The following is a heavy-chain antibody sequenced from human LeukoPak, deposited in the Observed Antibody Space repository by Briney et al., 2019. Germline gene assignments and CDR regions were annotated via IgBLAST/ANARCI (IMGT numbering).Heavy chain of an antibody. CDR2: INPNSGGT. J-gene: IGHJ4*02. CDR1: GYTFTGYY. Sequence: ASVKVSCKASGYTFTGYYMHWVRQAPGQGLEWMGWINPNSGGTNYAQKFQGWVTMTRDTSISTAYMELSRLRSDDTAVYYCARGPYCTNDVCYMTLLDYWGQGTLVTVSS. CDR3: ARGPYCTNDVCYMTLLDY. D-gene: IGHD2-8*01. V-gene: IGHV1-2*04.